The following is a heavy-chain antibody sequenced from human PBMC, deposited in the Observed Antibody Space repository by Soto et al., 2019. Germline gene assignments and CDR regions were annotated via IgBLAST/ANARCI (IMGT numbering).Heavy chain of an antibody. CDR1: GGSISSGGYY. J-gene: IGHJ5*02. V-gene: IGHV4-31*03. D-gene: IGHD4-17*01. CDR2: IYYSGST. Sequence: SETLSLTCTVSGGSISSGGYYWSWIRQHSGKGLEWIGDIYYSGSTYYNPSLKSRVTISVDTSKNQFSLKLSSVTAADPAVYYCAREGLVPYNWCDPWGQGTLVTVSS. CDR3: AREGLVPYNWCDP.